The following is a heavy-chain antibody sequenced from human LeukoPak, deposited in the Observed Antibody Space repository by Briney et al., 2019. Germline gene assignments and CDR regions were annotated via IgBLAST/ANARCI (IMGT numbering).Heavy chain of an antibody. CDR2: TRRKANAGTT. D-gene: IGHD3-3*01. CDR3: TSGLYYDSWSDLFDY. V-gene: IGHV3-49*04. J-gene: IGHJ4*02. CDR1: GFTFGDYA. Sequence: PGGSLRLSCTAFGFTFGDYAMSWVRQAPGKGPEWAGFTRRKANAGTTEYAASVKGKFTISRDDSKSIAYLQMNSLKTEDTAVYYCTSGLYYDSWSDLFDYWGQGTLVTVSS.